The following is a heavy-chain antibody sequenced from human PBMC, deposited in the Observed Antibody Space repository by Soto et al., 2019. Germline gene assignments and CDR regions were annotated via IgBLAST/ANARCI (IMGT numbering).Heavy chain of an antibody. CDR1: GGSISSSNW. Sequence: SETLSLTCAVSGGSISSSNWWSWVRQPPGKGLEWIGEIYHSGSTNYNPSLKSRVTISVDKSKNQFSLKLSSVTAADTAVYYCARTTGITIFGVVIQGDWFDPWGQGTLVTVS. V-gene: IGHV4-4*02. D-gene: IGHD3-3*01. CDR3: ARTTGITIFGVVIQGDWFDP. CDR2: IYHSGST. J-gene: IGHJ5*02.